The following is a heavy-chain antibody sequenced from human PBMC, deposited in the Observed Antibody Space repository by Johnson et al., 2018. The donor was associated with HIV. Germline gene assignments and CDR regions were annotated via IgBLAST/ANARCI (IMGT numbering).Heavy chain of an antibody. V-gene: IGHV3-30*14. CDR2: ISYDGSNK. J-gene: IGHJ3*02. CDR1: GFIFSSYA. Sequence: QVQLVESGGGLVQPGGSLRLSCAASGFIFSSYAMHWVRQGPGKGLEWVAVISYDGSNKYYADSVKGRFTISRDNSKNTLYLQMNSLRAEDTAVYYCASLSSSGAFDIWGQGTMVTVSS. D-gene: IGHD6-6*01. CDR3: ASLSSSGAFDI.